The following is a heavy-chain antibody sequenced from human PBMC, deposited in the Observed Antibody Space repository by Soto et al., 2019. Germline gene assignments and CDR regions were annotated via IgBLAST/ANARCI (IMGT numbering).Heavy chain of an antibody. CDR2: ISGSGGST. V-gene: IGHV3-23*01. CDR1: GFTFNTYA. D-gene: IGHD3-22*01. CDR3: AKGVNYYDSRGYYSYYYNGMDV. J-gene: IGHJ6*02. Sequence: EVQLLESGGNLVQPGGSLRLSCAASGFTFNTYAMTWVRQAPGKGLEWVSAISGSGGSTYYADSVKGRFTISRDNSENTVYLQMNSLRAEDTAVYYCAKGVNYYDSRGYYSYYYNGMDVWGQGTTVTASS.